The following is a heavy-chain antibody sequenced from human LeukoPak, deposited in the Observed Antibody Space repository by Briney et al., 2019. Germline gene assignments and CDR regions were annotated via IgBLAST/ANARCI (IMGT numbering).Heavy chain of an antibody. V-gene: IGHV4-59*01. CDR3: ARVGTSYYYDSSGRGSNAFDI. CDR1: GGSISSYY. J-gene: IGHJ3*02. Sequence: SETLSLTCTVSGGSISSYYWNWIRQPPEKGLVWIGYIYYSGSTNYNPSLQSRVTISVDTSRNQFSLKLSSVTAADTAVYYCARVGTSYYYDSSGRGSNAFDIWGQGTMVTVSS. D-gene: IGHD3-22*01. CDR2: IYYSGST.